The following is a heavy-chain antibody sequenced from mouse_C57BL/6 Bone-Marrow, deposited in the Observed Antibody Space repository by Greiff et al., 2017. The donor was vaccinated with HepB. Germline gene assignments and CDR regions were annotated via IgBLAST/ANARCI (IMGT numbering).Heavy chain of an antibody. V-gene: IGHV1-54*01. CDR3: ARYPYSNYGHYFDD. CDR1: GYAFTNYL. J-gene: IGHJ2*01. CDR2: INPGSGGT. Sequence: QVQLQHSGAELVRPGTSVKVSCKASGYAFTNYLIEWVKQRPGQGLEWIGVINPGSGGTNYNEKFKGKATLTADKSSSTASMQLSSLTSEDSAVYFCARYPYSNYGHYFDDWGQGTTLTVSS. D-gene: IGHD2-5*01.